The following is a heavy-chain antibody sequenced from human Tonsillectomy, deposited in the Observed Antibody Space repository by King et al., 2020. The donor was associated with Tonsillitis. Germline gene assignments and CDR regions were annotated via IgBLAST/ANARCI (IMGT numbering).Heavy chain of an antibody. CDR3: ARGDDILTGYYNVFDY. CDR1: GFTFSSYA. Sequence: VQLVESGGGVVQPGRSLRLSCAASGFTFSSYAMHWVRQAPGKGLEWVAVISYDGSNNYYADSVKGRFTISRDNSKNTLYLKMSSLRAEDTAVYYCARGDDILTGYYNVFDYWGQGPLVTVSS. D-gene: IGHD3-9*01. CDR2: ISYDGSNN. J-gene: IGHJ4*02. V-gene: IGHV3-30*15.